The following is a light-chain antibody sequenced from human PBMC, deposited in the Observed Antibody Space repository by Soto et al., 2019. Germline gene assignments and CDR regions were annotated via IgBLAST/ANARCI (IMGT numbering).Light chain of an antibody. CDR1: QVITND. CDR2: AAS. J-gene: IGKJ1*01. V-gene: IGKV1-17*01. CDR3: QQFAISTT. Sequence: IQMTQSPSSLSASVGDRLSITCRASQVITNDLGWYQQKPGKAPKRLIYAASTLQSGVPSRFSGSGSGTEFTLTISSLQPEDVATYYCQQFAISTTFGQGTKVDIK.